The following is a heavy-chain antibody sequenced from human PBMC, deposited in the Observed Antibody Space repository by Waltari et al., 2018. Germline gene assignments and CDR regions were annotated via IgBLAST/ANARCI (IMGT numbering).Heavy chain of an antibody. V-gene: IGHV3-7*02. D-gene: IGHD5-12*01. CDR1: SFTFGNYW. Sequence: EVLLVESGGGLVQTGGSLRHSCAASSFTFGNYWMNWVRQATGKGLEWVANINQDGSEEYYVDSVKGRFTISRDNAKNSLYLEMKTLRAEDTAIYYCARTGARWLQFAAFDIWGQGTMVTVSS. CDR3: ARTGARWLQFAAFDI. CDR2: INQDGSEE. J-gene: IGHJ3*02.